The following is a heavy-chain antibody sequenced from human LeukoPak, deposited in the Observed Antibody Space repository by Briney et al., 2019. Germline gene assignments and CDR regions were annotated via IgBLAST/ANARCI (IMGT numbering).Heavy chain of an antibody. D-gene: IGHD2-21*01. CDR1: GFTFSSYW. CDR2: IKQDGSEK. Sequence: GGSLRLSCAASGFTFSSYWIGWVRQAPGKGLEWVANIKQDGSEKYYVDSVKGRFTISRDNAKNSLYLQMNSLRAEDTAVYYCARYSLWWPPRGAFDIWGQGTMVTVSS. V-gene: IGHV3-7*01. J-gene: IGHJ3*02. CDR3: ARYSLWWPPRGAFDI.